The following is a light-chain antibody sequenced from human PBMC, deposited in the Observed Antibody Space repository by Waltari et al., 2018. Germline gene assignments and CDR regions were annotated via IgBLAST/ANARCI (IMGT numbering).Light chain of an antibody. V-gene: IGLV1-40*01. J-gene: IGLJ3*02. CDR2: ANT. CDR3: QSSDIGLRGAV. CDR1: SSNIGADYD. Sequence: QSVLTQPPSVSGAPGQRVTISCTGSSSNIGADYDVHWYQQFPGTAPKPLIYANTIMPSGVAARSSGCTSGTSASLSITGLQAEDESDSYWQSSDIGLRGAVFGGGTKLTVL.